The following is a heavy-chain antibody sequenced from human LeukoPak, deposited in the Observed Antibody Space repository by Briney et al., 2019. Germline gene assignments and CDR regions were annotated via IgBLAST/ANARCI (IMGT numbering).Heavy chain of an antibody. Sequence: PGGSLRLSCAASRFTFTSYSMNWVRQAPGKGLEWVSHISSGGAPIFYADSVKGRFTISRDNGQNSLYLQMNSLRDGDTAMYYCARDNSGGFGDHVYAYDIWGQGTMVTVSS. CDR2: ISSGGAPI. J-gene: IGHJ3*02. CDR1: RFTFTSYS. V-gene: IGHV3-48*02. D-gene: IGHD4-17*01. CDR3: ARDNSGGFGDHVYAYDI.